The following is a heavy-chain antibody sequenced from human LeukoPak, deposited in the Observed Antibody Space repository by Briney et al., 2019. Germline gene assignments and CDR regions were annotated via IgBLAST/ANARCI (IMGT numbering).Heavy chain of an antibody. D-gene: IGHD2-15*01. J-gene: IGHJ6*02. V-gene: IGHV1-46*01. CDR1: GYTFTAYY. CDR3: ARDMVVVAATINYYYYYGMDV. CDR2: INPSGGST. Sequence: GASVKVSCKASGYTFTAYYMHWVRQAPGQGLEWMGIINPSGGSTSYAQKFQGRVTMTRDTSTSTVYMELSSLRSEDTAVYYCARDMVVVAATINYYYYYGMDVWGQGTTVTVSS.